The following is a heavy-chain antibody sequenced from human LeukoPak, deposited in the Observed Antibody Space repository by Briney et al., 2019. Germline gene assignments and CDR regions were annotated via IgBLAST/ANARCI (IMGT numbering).Heavy chain of an antibody. V-gene: IGHV1-24*01. Sequence: ASVKVSCKVSESTVTEFSIHWVRQAPGKGLEWMGGFDPDNAERVFARKFQGRVTMTEDTSTNTAYMELTSLGSEDTAVYYCATGQTTSVLVDTLHFWGQGTRVTVSS. CDR3: ATGQTTSVLVDTLHF. J-gene: IGHJ1*01. CDR2: FDPDNAER. D-gene: IGHD3-3*01. CDR1: ESTVTEFS.